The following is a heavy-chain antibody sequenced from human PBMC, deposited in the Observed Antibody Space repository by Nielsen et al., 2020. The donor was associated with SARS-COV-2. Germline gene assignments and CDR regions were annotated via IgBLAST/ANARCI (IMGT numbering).Heavy chain of an antibody. J-gene: IGHJ6*02. CDR1: GCTFTTYD. CDR3: ARDAISAHYGMDV. CDR2: MNPNSGDT. Sequence: ASVKVSCKASGCTFTTYDINWVRQATGQGLEWMGWMNPNSGDTGYAQKFHGRFIMTRNTSISTAYMELSSLRSEDTAVYYCARDAISAHYGMDVWGQGTTVTVSS. D-gene: IGHD3-9*01. V-gene: IGHV1-8*01.